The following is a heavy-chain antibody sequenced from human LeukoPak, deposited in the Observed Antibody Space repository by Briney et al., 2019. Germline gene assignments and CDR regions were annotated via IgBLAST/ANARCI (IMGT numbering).Heavy chain of an antibody. Sequence: GGSLRLSCAASGFRFSNSWMYWVRQGPGKGPVWVSRMKTDGTRIEYADSVKGRFTISRDNAKNTLFLQMSSLRVEDTAVYYCAKASNDYGDYLDYWCQGTLDTVSS. CDR1: GFRFSNSW. D-gene: IGHD4-17*01. CDR3: AKASNDYGDYLDY. V-gene: IGHV3-74*01. CDR2: MKTDGTRI. J-gene: IGHJ4*02.